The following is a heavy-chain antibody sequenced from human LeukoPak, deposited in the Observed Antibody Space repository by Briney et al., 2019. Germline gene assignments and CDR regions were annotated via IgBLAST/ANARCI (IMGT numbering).Heavy chain of an antibody. CDR2: ISGSGGST. CDR3: AKNGLRFLEWLSSFDY. Sequence: GGSLRLSCAVSGFTFSSYAMSWVRQAPGKGLEWVSAISGSGGSTYYAGSVKGRFTISRDNSKNTLYLQMNSLRAEDTAVYYCAKNGLRFLEWLSSFDYWGQGTLVTVSS. J-gene: IGHJ4*02. CDR1: GFTFSSYA. D-gene: IGHD3-3*01. V-gene: IGHV3-23*01.